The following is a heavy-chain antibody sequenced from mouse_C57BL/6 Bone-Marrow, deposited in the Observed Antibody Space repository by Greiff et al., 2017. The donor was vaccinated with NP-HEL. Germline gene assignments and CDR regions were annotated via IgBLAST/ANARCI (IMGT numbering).Heavy chain of an antibody. CDR3: TRRTIHWYCDV. CDR2: ISSGGDYI. V-gene: IGHV5-9-1*02. CDR1: GFTFSSYA. Sequence: EVHLVESGEGLVKPGGSLKLSCAASGFTFSSYAMSWVRQTPEKRLEWVAYISSGGDYIYYADTVKGRFTISRDNARNTLYLQMSSLKAEDTAMYYCTRRTIHWYCDVWGTGTTVTVSS. J-gene: IGHJ1*03. D-gene: IGHD1-1*02.